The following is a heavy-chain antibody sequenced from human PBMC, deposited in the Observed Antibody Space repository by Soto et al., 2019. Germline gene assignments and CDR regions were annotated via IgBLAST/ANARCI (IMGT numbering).Heavy chain of an antibody. CDR3: ARGLRFLEWLFLDWFDP. CDR2: MNPNSGNT. CDR1: GYTFTSYD. Sequence: QVQLVQSGAEVKKPGASVKVSCKASGYTFTSYDINWVRQATGQGLEWMGWMNPNSGNTGYAQKFQGRVTMTRNTSISTAYMELSSLRSEDTAVYYCARGLRFLEWLFLDWFDPWGQGTLVTFSS. J-gene: IGHJ5*02. V-gene: IGHV1-8*01. D-gene: IGHD3-3*01.